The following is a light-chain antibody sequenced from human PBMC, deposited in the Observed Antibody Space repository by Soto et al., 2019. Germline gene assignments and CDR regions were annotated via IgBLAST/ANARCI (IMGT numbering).Light chain of an antibody. CDR3: AAWDDSLDGVV. V-gene: IGLV1-36*01. CDR1: SSNFGDNP. Sequence: QAVLTQSPSVSEAPRQRVTITCSGSSSNFGDNPVNWYQQLPGKAPKLLIYYDDLLASGVSDRFSGSKSGTSASLAISGLQSEDEGDYYCAAWDDSLDGVVFGGGTKVTVL. CDR2: YDD. J-gene: IGLJ2*01.